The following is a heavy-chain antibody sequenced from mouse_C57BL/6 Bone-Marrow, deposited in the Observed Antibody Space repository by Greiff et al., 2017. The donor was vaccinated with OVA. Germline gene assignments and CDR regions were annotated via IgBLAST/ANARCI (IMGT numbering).Heavy chain of an antibody. V-gene: IGHV5-4*03. CDR2: ISDGGSYT. CDR3: ARYYGSSLFYAMDY. Sequence: EVKLMESGGGLVKPGGSLKLSCAASGFTFSSYAMSWVRQTPEKRLEWVATISDGGSYTYYPDNVKGRFTISRDNAKNNLYLQMSHLKSEDTAMYYCARYYGSSLFYAMDYWGQGTSVTVSS. J-gene: IGHJ4*01. CDR1: GFTFSSYA. D-gene: IGHD1-1*01.